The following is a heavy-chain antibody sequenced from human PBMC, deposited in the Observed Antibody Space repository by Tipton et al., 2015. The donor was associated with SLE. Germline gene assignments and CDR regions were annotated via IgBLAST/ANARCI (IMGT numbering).Heavy chain of an antibody. V-gene: IGHV4-39*07. Sequence: TLSLTCTVSGGSISSSSYYWGWIRQPPGKGLEWIGSIYYSGSTYYNPSLKSRVTMSVDTSKNQFSLKLSSVTAADTAVYYCASIAAAGTTFDYWGQGSLVTVSS. J-gene: IGHJ4*02. D-gene: IGHD6-13*01. CDR1: GGSISSSSYY. CDR2: IYYSGST. CDR3: ASIAAAGTTFDY.